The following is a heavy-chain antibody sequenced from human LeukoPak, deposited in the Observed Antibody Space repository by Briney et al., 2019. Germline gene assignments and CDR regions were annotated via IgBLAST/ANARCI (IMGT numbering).Heavy chain of an antibody. CDR2: MSYSGST. Sequence: PSETLSLTCSVSGGSIITYYWSWIRQPPGKGLEWIGYMSYSGSTNYNPSLNSRVTISIDTSKNQFSLKLSSVTAADTAVYYCARGVYIAAAQYGYWGQGTLVTVSS. D-gene: IGHD6-13*01. V-gene: IGHV4-59*08. CDR3: ARGVYIAAAQYGY. CDR1: GGSIITYY. J-gene: IGHJ4*02.